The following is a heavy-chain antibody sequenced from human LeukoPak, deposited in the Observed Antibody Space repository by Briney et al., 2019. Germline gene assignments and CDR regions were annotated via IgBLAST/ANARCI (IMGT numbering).Heavy chain of an antibody. D-gene: IGHD6-6*01. CDR3: ARADSSIAARLSRSSIFNYYYYMDV. CDR2: IKQDGSEK. V-gene: IGHV3-7*01. J-gene: IGHJ6*03. Sequence: GGSLRLSCAASEFSVGSNYMTWVRQAPGKGLEWVANIKQDGSEKYYVDSVKGRFTISRDNAKNSLYLQMNSLRDEDTAVYYCARADSSIAARLSRSSIFNYYYYMDVWGKGTTVTVSS. CDR1: EFSVGSNY.